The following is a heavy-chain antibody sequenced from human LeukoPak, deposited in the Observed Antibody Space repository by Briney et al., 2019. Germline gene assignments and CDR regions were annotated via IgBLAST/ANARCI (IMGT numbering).Heavy chain of an antibody. Sequence: GGSLRLSCAASGFTFSDYYMSWIRQAPGKGREWVSYISSGGSTIYYADSVKGRCTISRDNAKNSLYLQMNSLRAEDTAVYYCARDTYYYDTSGYYYPGGSDCWGQGTLVTVSS. CDR3: ARDTYYYDTSGYYYPGGSDC. V-gene: IGHV3-11*04. D-gene: IGHD3-22*01. CDR1: GFTFSDYY. CDR2: ISSGGSTI. J-gene: IGHJ4*02.